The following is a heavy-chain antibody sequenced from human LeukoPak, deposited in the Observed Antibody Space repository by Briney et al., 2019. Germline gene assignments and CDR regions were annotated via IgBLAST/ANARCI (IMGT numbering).Heavy chain of an antibody. CDR3: ARLNKNDSGSYRFGKKKRGYMDV. V-gene: IGHV4-34*01. Sequence: SETLSLTCAVYGGSFSGYYWSWIRQPPGKGLEWIGEINHSGSTNYNPSLKSRVTISVDTSKNQFSLKLSSVTAADTAVYYCARLNKNDSGSYRFGKKKRGYMDVWGKGTTVTISS. J-gene: IGHJ6*03. CDR2: INHSGST. D-gene: IGHD3-10*01. CDR1: GGSFSGYY.